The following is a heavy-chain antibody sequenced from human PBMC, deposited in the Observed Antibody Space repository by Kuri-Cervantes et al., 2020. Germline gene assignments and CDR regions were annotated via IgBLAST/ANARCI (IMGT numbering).Heavy chain of an antibody. D-gene: IGHD3-10*01. CDR2: IKQDGSEK. J-gene: IGHJ4*02. V-gene: IGHV3-7*01. Sequence: GESLKISCAASGFTFSSYWMSWVRQAPGRGLEWVANIKQDGSEKYYVDSVKGRFTISRDNAKNSLYLQMNSLRAEDTAVYCCARVRRNVLLWFGELFFDYWGQGTLVTVSS. CDR3: ARVRRNVLLWFGELFFDY. CDR1: GFTFSSYW.